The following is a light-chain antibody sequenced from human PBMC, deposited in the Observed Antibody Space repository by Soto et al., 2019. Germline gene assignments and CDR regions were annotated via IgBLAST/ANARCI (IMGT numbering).Light chain of an antibody. CDR3: SSYTSGSTLYV. CDR1: SSDVGGYDY. J-gene: IGLJ1*01. V-gene: IGLV2-14*01. Sequence: QSVLTQPASVSGSPGQSITISFTGTSSDVGGYDYVSWYQQHPGKAPRLMIYKASNRPSGVSHRFSGSRSGNTASLTISGLQAEDEADYYCSSYTSGSTLYVFGTGTKV. CDR2: KAS.